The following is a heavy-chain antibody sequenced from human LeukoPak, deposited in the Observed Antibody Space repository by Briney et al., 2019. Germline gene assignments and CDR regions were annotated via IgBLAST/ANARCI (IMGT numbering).Heavy chain of an antibody. CDR1: GGSFSGYC. Sequence: SETLSLTCAVYGGSFSGYCWSWIRQPPGKGLEWIGEINHSGSTNYNPSLKSRVTISVDTSKNQFSLKLSSVTAADTAVYYCASRRISDAGPYYYYGMDVWGQGTTVTVSS. CDR2: INHSGST. CDR3: ASRRISDAGPYYYYGMDV. D-gene: IGHD2-21*01. J-gene: IGHJ6*02. V-gene: IGHV4-34*01.